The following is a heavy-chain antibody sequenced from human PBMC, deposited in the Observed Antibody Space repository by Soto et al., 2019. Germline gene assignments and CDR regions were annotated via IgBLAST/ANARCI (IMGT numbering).Heavy chain of an antibody. CDR1: GFPFSAYN. Sequence: EVQLVESGGGLVKPGGSLRLSCTGSGFPFSAYNINWVRQAPGKGLEWVSSITVGSSHIYQPNSMKGRFTISRDDAKNSVYLQSDSLRDEDTALYYCSRSPDVGVRGAYWGQGTLVTVSS. J-gene: IGHJ4*02. V-gene: IGHV3-21*01. D-gene: IGHD3-10*02. CDR2: ITVGSSHI. CDR3: SRSPDVGVRGAY.